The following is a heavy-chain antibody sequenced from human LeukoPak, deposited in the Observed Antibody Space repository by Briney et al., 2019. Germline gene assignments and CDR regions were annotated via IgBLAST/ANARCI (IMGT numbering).Heavy chain of an antibody. CDR1: GFAASSNY. Sequence: GGSLRLSCPASGFAASSNYMNWVRQAQGKGLEWVSVIYSGGSTYYADSVKGRFTISRNNSKNTLYLQMNSLRAEDTAVYYCARGTRLPYFDYWGQGTLVTVSS. V-gene: IGHV3-66*01. D-gene: IGHD5-12*01. CDR3: ARGTRLPYFDY. J-gene: IGHJ4*02. CDR2: IYSGGST.